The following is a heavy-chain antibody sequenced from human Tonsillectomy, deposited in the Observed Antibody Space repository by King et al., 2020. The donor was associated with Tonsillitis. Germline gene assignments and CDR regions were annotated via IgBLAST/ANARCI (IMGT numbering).Heavy chain of an antibody. CDR1: GYTFTSYG. D-gene: IGHD3-22*01. J-gene: IGHJ3*02. CDR2: ISAYNGNT. Sequence: VQLVESGTEVKKPGASVKVSCKASGYTFTSYGISWVRQAPGQGLECMGWISAYNGNTNHAQKLQGRVTMTTDTSTSTAYMELRSLRSDDTAVYYCARFYFEYPVGGFDIWGQGTMVTVSS. V-gene: IGHV1-18*01. CDR3: ARFYFEYPVGGFDI.